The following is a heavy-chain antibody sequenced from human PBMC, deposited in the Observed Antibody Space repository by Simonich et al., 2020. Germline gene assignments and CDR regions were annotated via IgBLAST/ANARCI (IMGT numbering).Heavy chain of an antibody. J-gene: IGHJ4*02. CDR2: INPNSGST. CDR1: GYTFTGYY. V-gene: IGHV1-2*02. Sequence: QVQLVQSGAEVKKPGASVKVSCKASGYTFTGYYMHWVRQAPGQGLEGRGGINPNSGSTNYSQKFQGRVTMTRDTSISTAYMERSRLRSDDTAVYYCYSYNWNHFDYWGQGTLVTVSS. CDR3: YSYNWNHFDY. D-gene: IGHD1-20*01.